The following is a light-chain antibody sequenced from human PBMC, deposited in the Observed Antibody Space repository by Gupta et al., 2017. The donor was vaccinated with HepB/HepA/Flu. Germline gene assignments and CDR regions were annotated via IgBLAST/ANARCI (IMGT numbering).Light chain of an antibody. CDR1: SSDVGGYNY. V-gene: IGLV2-8*01. Sequence: QSALTQPPSASGSPGQSVTISCTGTSSDVGGYNYVSWYQQHPGKAPKLLIYEVSKRPSGVPDRFSGSKSGSTASLTVSGLQAEDEADYYCSSYAGSTTVFGGGTKLTVL. CDR3: SSYAGSTTV. J-gene: IGLJ2*01. CDR2: EVS.